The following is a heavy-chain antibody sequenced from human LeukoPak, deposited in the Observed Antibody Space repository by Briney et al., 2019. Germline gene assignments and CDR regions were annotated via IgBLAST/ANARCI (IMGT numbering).Heavy chain of an antibody. CDR3: ARVRISGMTAGGTFDY. CDR2: ILPVSGTA. D-gene: IGHD6-13*01. Sequence: SVKVSCMAPRDTFNIYGISWVRPAPAQELEWMGGILPVSGTANYAQNFRARLTIRRDEHTGMAYMELSSLGCEDPARYYCARVRISGMTAGGTFDYWGQGTPVPVSS. CDR1: RDTFNIYG. V-gene: IGHV1-69*05. J-gene: IGHJ4*02.